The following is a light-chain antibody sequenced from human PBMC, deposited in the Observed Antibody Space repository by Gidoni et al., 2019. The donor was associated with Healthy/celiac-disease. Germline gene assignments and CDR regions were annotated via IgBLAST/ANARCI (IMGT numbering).Light chain of an antibody. CDR2: AAS. Sequence: DIQMPQSPSSLSASLGDRVTIPCRASQNIRIYLNWYQQKPGKAPKLLIYAASSLQSGIPSRFSGSGSGTDFTLTISSLQPEDFATYYCQQSYIIPPWTFXXXTKVEIK. CDR3: QQSYIIPPWT. CDR1: QNIRIY. J-gene: IGKJ1*01. V-gene: IGKV1-39*01.